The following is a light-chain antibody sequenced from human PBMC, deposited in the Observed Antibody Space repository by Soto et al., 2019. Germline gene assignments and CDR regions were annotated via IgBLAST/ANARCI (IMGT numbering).Light chain of an antibody. J-gene: IGLJ2*01. Sequence: QSALTQPPSASGSPGQSVTISFTGTSSDVGGYNSVSWFQQHPGKAPKLMIYEVSKRPSGVPERFSGSKSGNTASLTVSGLQAEDEADYYCSSYAGSNNVIFGGGTKVTVL. CDR1: SSDVGGYNS. CDR3: SSYAGSNNVI. V-gene: IGLV2-8*01. CDR2: EVS.